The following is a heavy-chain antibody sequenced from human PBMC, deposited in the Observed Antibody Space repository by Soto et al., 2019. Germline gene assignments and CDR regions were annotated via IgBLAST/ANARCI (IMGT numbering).Heavy chain of an antibody. CDR2: IKSKTDGGTT. V-gene: IGHV3-15*01. J-gene: IGHJ3*02. D-gene: IGHD3-10*01. CDR3: TTDDPFTMVRGVTLAFDI. Sequence: GGSLRLSCAASGFTFSNAWMSWVRQAPGKGLEWVGRIKSKTDGGTTDYAAPVKGRFTISRDDSKNTLYLQMNSLKTEDTAVYYCTTDDPFTMVRGVTLAFDIWGQGTMVTVSS. CDR1: GFTFSNAW.